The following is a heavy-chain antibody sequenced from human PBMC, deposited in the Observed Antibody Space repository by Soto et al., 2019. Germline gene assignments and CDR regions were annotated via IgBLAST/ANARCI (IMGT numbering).Heavy chain of an antibody. CDR3: AKRLLRGTTLSVLDY. V-gene: IGHV3-30*18. J-gene: IGHJ4*02. CDR1: GFTFSSFG. D-gene: IGHD4-17*01. Sequence: PGGSLRLSCAASGFTFSSFGMHWVRQAPGKGLDWVALLSYDGSKEYYADSVKGRFSVSRDNSKNTLYLQMNSLRVEDTAVYFCAKRLLRGTTLSVLDYWGRGTLVTVSS. CDR2: LSYDGSKE.